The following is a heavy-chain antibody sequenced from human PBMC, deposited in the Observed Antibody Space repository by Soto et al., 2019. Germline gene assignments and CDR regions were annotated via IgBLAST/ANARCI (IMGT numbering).Heavy chain of an antibody. CDR3: ANAHGSVPLYYCMDV. CDR1: GFTFSSYA. V-gene: IGHV3-23*01. J-gene: IGHJ6*02. D-gene: IGHD2-8*02. Sequence: GGSLRLSCAASGFTFSSYAMSWVRQAPGKGLEWVSAISGSGGSTYYADSVKGRFTISRDNSKNTLYLQMNSLRAEDTAVYYCANAHGSVPLYYCMDVWGQGTTVTVSS. CDR2: ISGSGGST.